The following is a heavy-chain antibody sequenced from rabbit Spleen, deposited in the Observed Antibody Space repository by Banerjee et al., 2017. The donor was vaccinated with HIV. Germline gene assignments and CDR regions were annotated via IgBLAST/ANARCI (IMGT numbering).Heavy chain of an antibody. CDR3: ARDSGTSFSSYGMDL. V-gene: IGHV1S45*01. CDR1: GFTISSSYW. D-gene: IGHD8-1*01. J-gene: IGHJ6*01. CDR2: IATGSTGST. Sequence: QEQLEESGGDLVKPEGSLTLTCTASGFTISSSYWIWWVRRAPGKGLEWIGTIATGSTGSTYYATWAKGRFTISKTSSTTVTLQMTSLTAADTATYFCARDSGTSFSSYGMDLWGQGTLVTVS.